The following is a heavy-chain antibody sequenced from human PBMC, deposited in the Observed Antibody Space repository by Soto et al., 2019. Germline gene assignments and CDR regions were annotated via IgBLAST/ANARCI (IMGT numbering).Heavy chain of an antibody. D-gene: IGHD3-22*01. CDR3: AADPYFYDSSDYYSFDY. J-gene: IGHJ4*02. CDR2: IVVGSGNT. CDR1: GFNFRTTA. V-gene: IGHV1-58*01. Sequence: SVKVSGKASGFNFRTTAVQWVRQARGQRLEWIGWIVVGSGNTNYAQNFQERVTITRDMSTSTAYMDVSSLRSDDTAVYYCAADPYFYDSSDYYSFDYWGQGTLVTVSS.